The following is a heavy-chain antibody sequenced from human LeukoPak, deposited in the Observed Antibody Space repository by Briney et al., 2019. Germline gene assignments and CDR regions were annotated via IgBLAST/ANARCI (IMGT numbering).Heavy chain of an antibody. V-gene: IGHV5-51*01. D-gene: IGHD5-12*01. CDR2: IYGGDSST. CDR3: ARPGHSGYGFDY. J-gene: IGHJ4*02. CDR1: GYSFISSW. Sequence: GESLKISCKGSGYSFISSWIGWVRQMPGKGLEWMGMIYGGDSSTRYSPSIQGQVTMSTDKSITTAYLQWSCLKASDTAMYFCARPGHSGYGFDYWGQGTLVTVSS.